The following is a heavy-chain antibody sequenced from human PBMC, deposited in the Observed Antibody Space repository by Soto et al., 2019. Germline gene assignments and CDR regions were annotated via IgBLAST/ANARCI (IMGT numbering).Heavy chain of an antibody. Sequence: EVQLVESGGGSVRPGGSLRLSCAVSGFTFTNYWMHWVRQAPGKGLVWVSRINNDGSGTSYADSVKGRFTISRDNAKNTLYLQMDSLRAEDTGVYFCGSVFEYWGQGTPVTVSS. J-gene: IGHJ4*02. CDR3: GSVFEY. V-gene: IGHV3-74*01. CDR1: GFTFTNYW. CDR2: INNDGSGT.